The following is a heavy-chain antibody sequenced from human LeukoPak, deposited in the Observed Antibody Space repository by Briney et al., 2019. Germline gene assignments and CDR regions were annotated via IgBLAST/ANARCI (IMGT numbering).Heavy chain of an antibody. CDR2: ISDDSGRI. CDR3: AKEASSSWTN. J-gene: IGHJ4*02. D-gene: IGHD6-13*01. CDR1: GFTFSSYA. V-gene: IGHV3-23*01. Sequence: GSLRLSCAASGFTFSSYAMSWVRQAPGKGLEWVSQISDDSGRIYYADSVKGRFSISRDNSKNTLYLQMNSLRAEDTALYYCAKEASSSWTNWGQGTLVTVSS.